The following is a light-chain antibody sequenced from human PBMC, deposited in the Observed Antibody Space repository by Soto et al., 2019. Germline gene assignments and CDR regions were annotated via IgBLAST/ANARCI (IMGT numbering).Light chain of an antibody. Sequence: DIQITQSPSSLSSSLGYRFTITLLTSQSISNYLNWYQQQPGKAPKLLIYGAFSLQSGVPSRFSGSGSGTDFTLTISSLQPEDFATYYCQQSYSAPQVTFGGGTKVDI. CDR2: GAF. V-gene: IGKV1-39*01. CDR1: QSISNY. CDR3: QQSYSAPQVT. J-gene: IGKJ4*01.